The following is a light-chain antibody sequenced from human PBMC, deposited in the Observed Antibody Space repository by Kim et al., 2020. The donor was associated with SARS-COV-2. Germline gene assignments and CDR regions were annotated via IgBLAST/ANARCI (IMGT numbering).Light chain of an antibody. CDR2: DVS. J-gene: IGLJ3*02. CDR3: CSYAGSYNWV. Sequence: GPSGTISYPGTSSGFGGNNYGSWFQQHPGQAPQLMIYDVSKRPSGVPDRFSGSKSGNTASLTISGLQAEDEADYYCCSYAGSYNWVFGGGTQLTVL. CDR1: SSGFGGNNY. V-gene: IGLV2-11*01.